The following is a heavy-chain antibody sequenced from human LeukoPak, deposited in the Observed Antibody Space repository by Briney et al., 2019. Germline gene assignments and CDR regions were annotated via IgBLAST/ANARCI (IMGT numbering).Heavy chain of an antibody. CDR2: INPNSGGT. CDR3: AREKDYDYVWGSYRYWDFDY. D-gene: IGHD3-16*02. CDR1: GYTFTGYY. V-gene: IGHV1-2*02. Sequence: ASVKVSCKASGYTFTGYYMHWVRQAPGQGLEWMGWINPNSGGTNYAQKFQGRVTMTRDTSISTAYMELSRLRSDDTAVYYCAREKDYDYVWGSYRYWDFDYWGQGTLVTVSS. J-gene: IGHJ4*02.